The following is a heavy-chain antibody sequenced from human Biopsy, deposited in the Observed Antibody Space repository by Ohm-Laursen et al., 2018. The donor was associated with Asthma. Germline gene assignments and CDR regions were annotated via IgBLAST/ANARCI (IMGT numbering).Heavy chain of an antibody. D-gene: IGHD1-26*01. CDR1: GYTFTSNA. CDR2: LNPVNGNT. CDR3: AREVGATRYDP. J-gene: IGHJ5*02. Sequence: SVKVSCKASGYTFTSNAIHWMRQAPGQSLEWMAWLNPVNGNTKYSQQFQGRVTITRDTSASTAYIELSSLTSEDTAVFYCAREVGATRYDPWGQGTLVTVSS. V-gene: IGHV1-3*01.